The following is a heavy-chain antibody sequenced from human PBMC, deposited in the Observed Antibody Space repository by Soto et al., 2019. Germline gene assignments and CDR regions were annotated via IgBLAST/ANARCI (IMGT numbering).Heavy chain of an antibody. CDR1: GGSISSSSYY. J-gene: IGHJ4*02. V-gene: IGHV4-39*01. D-gene: IGHD3-10*01. Sequence: SSETLSLTCTVSGGSISSSSYYWGWIRQPPGKGLEWIGSIYYSGSTYYNPSLKSRVTISVDTSKNQFSLKLSSVTAADTAVYYCASTMVRGVAKVGDWGQGTLVTVSS. CDR2: IYYSGST. CDR3: ASTMVRGVAKVGD.